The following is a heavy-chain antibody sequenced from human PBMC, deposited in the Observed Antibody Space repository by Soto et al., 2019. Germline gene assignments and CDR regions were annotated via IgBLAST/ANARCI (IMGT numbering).Heavy chain of an antibody. CDR2: ISSSSSYI. D-gene: IGHD3-3*01. CDR3: ARVALPRYYDGDY. CDR1: GFTFSSYS. J-gene: IGHJ4*02. V-gene: IGHV3-21*01. Sequence: GGFLRLSCAASGFTFSSYSMNWVRQAPGKGLEWVSSISSSSSYIYYADSVKGRFTISRDNAKNSLYLQMNSLRAEDTAVYYCARVALPRYYDGDYWGQGTLVTVSS.